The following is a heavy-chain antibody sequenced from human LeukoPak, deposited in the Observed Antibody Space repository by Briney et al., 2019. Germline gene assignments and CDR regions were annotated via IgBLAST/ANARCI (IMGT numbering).Heavy chain of an antibody. CDR3: ARRIVGATRYGFDP. CDR2: INHSGST. CDR1: GGSFIGYY. J-gene: IGHJ5*02. Sequence: EPLSLTCAVSGGSFIGYYWSWIRQPPGKGLEWIGEINHSGSTNYNPPLKSRVTISVDTSKNQFSLKLSSVTAADTAVYYCARRIVGATRYGFDPWGQGTLVTVSS. V-gene: IGHV4-34*01. D-gene: IGHD1-26*01.